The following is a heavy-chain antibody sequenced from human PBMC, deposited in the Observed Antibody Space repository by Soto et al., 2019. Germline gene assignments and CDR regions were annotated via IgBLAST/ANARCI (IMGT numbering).Heavy chain of an antibody. CDR2: IYRDDDK. V-gene: IGHV2-5*02. D-gene: IGHD2-15*01. CDR1: GFSLSTSGVG. Sequence: QITLKESGPTLVKPTQTLTLTCTFSGFSLSTSGVGVGWIRQPPGKALEWLALIYRDDDKRYSPSLKSRLTIXKXXTKHPVVLKNANIPPVDTATYYCAHIHHSDDGFDPWGQGTLVTVSS. J-gene: IGHJ5*02. CDR3: AHIHHSDDGFDP.